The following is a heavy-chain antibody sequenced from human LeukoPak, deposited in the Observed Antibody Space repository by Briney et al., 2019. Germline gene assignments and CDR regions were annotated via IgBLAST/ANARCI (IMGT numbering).Heavy chain of an antibody. CDR1: GFTFSSYA. D-gene: IGHD2-15*01. CDR3: AKFPRIVVVVAATRDDY. CDR2: ISGSGGST. J-gene: IGHJ4*02. Sequence: GGSLRLSCAASGFTFSSYAMSWVRQAPGKGLEWVSAISGSGGSTYYADSVKGRFTISRDNSKSTLYLQMNSLRAEDTAVYYCAKFPRIVVVVAATRDDYWGQGTLVTVSS. V-gene: IGHV3-23*01.